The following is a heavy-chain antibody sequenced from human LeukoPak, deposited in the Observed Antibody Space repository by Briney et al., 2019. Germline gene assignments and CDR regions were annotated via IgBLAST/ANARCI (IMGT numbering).Heavy chain of an antibody. V-gene: IGHV4-34*01. CDR3: ARGLSPAGETLGY. J-gene: IGHJ4*02. D-gene: IGHD7-27*01. CDR2: INHSEIP. Sequence: SETLSLTCTVSGGSFRSYYWSWIRQPPGKGLDWIGEINHSEIPRYNPSLKSRVTISLDTSKNQFSLNLTSVTAADTALYYCARGLSPAGETLGYWGQGTLVTVSS. CDR1: GGSFRSYY.